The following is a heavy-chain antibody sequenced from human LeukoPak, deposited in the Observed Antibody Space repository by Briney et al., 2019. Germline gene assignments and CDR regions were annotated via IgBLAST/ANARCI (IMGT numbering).Heavy chain of an antibody. V-gene: IGHV3-23*01. CDR3: AKGAIVVVITRGNWFDP. CDR2: ISGSGGST. Sequence: QTGGSLRLSCAAPGFTFSSYAMSWVRQAPGKGLEWVSAISGSGGSTYYADSVKGRFTISRDNSKNTLYLQMNSLRAEDTAVYYCAKGAIVVVITRGNWFDPWGQGTLVTVSS. J-gene: IGHJ5*02. D-gene: IGHD3-22*01. CDR1: GFTFSSYA.